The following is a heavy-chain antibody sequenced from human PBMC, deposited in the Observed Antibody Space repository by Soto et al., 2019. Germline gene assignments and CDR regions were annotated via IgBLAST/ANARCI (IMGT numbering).Heavy chain of an antibody. V-gene: IGHV3-30*18. CDR2: ISYDGSNK. CDR3: AKDIGGRHFDY. Sequence: QVQLVESGGGVVQPGRSLRLSCAASGFTFSSYGMHWVRQAPGKGLEWVAVISYDGSNKYYADSVKGRFTISRDNSKNTRYLQMNSLRAEDTVVYYCAKDIGGRHFDYWGQGTLVSVSS. CDR1: GFTFSSYG. J-gene: IGHJ4*02. D-gene: IGHD2-15*01.